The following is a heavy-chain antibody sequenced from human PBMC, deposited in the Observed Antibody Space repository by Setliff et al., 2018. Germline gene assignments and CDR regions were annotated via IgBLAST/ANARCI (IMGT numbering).Heavy chain of an antibody. Sequence: PSETLSLTCAVYGGSFSSYYWSWIRQPPGKGLEWIGEINHSGSTNYNPSLKSRVTISVDTSKNQFSLKLSSVTAADTAVYYCAREPWYYNFWSGYTRDYFDYWGQGTLVTVSS. CDR3: AREPWYYNFWSGYTRDYFDY. V-gene: IGHV4-34*01. CDR2: INHSGST. D-gene: IGHD3-3*01. J-gene: IGHJ4*02. CDR1: GGSFSSYY.